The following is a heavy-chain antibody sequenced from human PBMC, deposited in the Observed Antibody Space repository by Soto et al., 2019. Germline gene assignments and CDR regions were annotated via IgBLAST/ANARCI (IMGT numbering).Heavy chain of an antibody. J-gene: IGHJ6*02. CDR1: GFTFSSYW. V-gene: IGHV3-74*01. D-gene: IGHD3-16*01. CDR3: ARDPILGRGRADYYGMDV. Sequence: GGSLRLSCAASGFTFSSYWMHWVRQAPGKGLVWVSRINSDGSSTSYADSVKGRFTISRDNAKNTLYLQMNSLRAEDTAVYYCARDPILGRGRADYYGMDVWGQGTTVTVSS. CDR2: INSDGSST.